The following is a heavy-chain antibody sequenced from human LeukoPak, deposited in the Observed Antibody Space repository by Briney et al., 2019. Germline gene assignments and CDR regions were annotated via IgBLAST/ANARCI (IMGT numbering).Heavy chain of an antibody. CDR3: ARDYYDSSGYYALAFDI. CDR2: IYTSGST. V-gene: IGHV4-61*02. CDR1: GGSISSGSYY. D-gene: IGHD3-22*01. J-gene: IGHJ3*02. Sequence: PSETLSLTCTVSGGSISSGSYYWSWIRQPAGKGLEWTGRIYTSGSTNYNPSLKSRVTISVDTSKNQFSLKLSSVTAADTAVYYCARDYYDSSGYYALAFDIWGQGTMVTVSS.